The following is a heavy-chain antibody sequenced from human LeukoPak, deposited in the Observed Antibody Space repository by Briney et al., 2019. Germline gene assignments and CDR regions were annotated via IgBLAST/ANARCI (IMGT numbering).Heavy chain of an antibody. CDR3: ARAGSLWFGESKLDY. V-gene: IGHV3-7*01. Sequence: GGSLRLSCAASGFTFGTYWMNWVRRAPGKGLEWVANINQDGSEKYYVDSVKGRFTISRDNAKNSLCLQMNSLRAEDTAVFYCARAGSLWFGESKLDYWGQGTLVTVSS. CDR2: INQDGSEK. CDR1: GFTFGTYW. J-gene: IGHJ4*02. D-gene: IGHD3-10*01.